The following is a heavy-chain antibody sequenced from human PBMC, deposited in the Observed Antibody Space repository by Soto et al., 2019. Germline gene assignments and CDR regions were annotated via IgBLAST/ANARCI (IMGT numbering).Heavy chain of an antibody. CDR1: GYSFTTYW. CDR3: ASAIGYSSSRYGFAY. J-gene: IGHJ4*02. D-gene: IGHD6-13*01. CDR2: IDPTDSYT. Sequence: GESLKISCQASGYSFTTYWISWVRQMPGKGLECMGRIDPTDSYTDYGPSFEGHVTMSVDRSINTAFLEWGSLKASDTAMYYCASAIGYSSSRYGFAYWGQGTLVTVSS. V-gene: IGHV5-10-1*01.